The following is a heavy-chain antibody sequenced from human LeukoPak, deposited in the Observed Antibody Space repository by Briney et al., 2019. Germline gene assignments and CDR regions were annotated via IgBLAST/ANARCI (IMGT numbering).Heavy chain of an antibody. CDR3: AREHYYDSSGYPDY. D-gene: IGHD3-22*01. J-gene: IGHJ4*02. Sequence: PGGSLRLSCAASGFTFSSYWMSWVRQAPGKGLEWVANIKQDGSEKYYVDSVKGRFTISRDNAKNSLYLQMNSLRAEDTAVYYCAREHYYDSSGYPDYWGQGTLVTVSS. CDR1: GFTFSSYW. CDR2: IKQDGSEK. V-gene: IGHV3-7*01.